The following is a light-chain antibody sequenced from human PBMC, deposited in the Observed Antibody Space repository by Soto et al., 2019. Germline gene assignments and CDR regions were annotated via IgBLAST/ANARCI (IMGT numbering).Light chain of an antibody. CDR1: SSNIGNNY. J-gene: IGLJ2*01. V-gene: IGLV1-51*01. CDR3: GTWDSRLSTSV. CDR2: DNN. Sequence: QSVLTQPPSVSAAPGQRVTISCSGSSSNIGNNYVSWYQQLPGTAPKLLIYDNNKRPSGIPDRFSGSKAGTSATLGITGLPTGDEADYYCGTWDSRLSTSVFGGGTKVTVL.